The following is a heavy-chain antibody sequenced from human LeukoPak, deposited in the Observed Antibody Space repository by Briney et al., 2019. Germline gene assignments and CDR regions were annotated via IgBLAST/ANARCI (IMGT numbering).Heavy chain of an antibody. J-gene: IGHJ4*02. CDR1: GFTFTSSA. D-gene: IGHD3-10*01. Sequence: SVKVSCKASGFTFTSSAVQWVRQARGQRLEWIGWIVVGSGNTNYAQKFQGRVTITRDMSTSTAYMELSSLRSEDTAVYYCAASLRGSGTDFDYWGQGTLVTVSS. V-gene: IGHV1-58*01. CDR2: IVVGSGNT. CDR3: AASLRGSGTDFDY.